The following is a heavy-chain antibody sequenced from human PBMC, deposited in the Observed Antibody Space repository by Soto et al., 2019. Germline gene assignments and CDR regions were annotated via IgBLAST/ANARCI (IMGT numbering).Heavy chain of an antibody. V-gene: IGHV1-69*01. D-gene: IGHD3-22*01. CDR1: GGTFKSYV. CDR3: AGTQFDNSGYYPSGLEL. CDR2: IIPFLGSA. Sequence: QVQLEQSGAEVEKPGSSVKVSCKPSGGTFKSYVLNWVRQAPGQGLEWMGGIIPFLGSADYAQKFQDRVTITADESTSTAYLELSSLRFEDSGVYYCAGTQFDNSGYYPSGLELWGQGTLVTVAS. J-gene: IGHJ4*02.